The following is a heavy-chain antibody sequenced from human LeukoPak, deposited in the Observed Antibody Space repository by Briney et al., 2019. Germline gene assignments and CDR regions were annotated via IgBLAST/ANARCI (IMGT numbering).Heavy chain of an antibody. CDR1: GGSISSGSYY. CDR3: AREMYYYDSSGYRRLRAWYFDL. Sequence: PSQTLSLTCTVSGGSISSGSYYWSWIRQPPGKGLEWIGYIYYSGSTNYNPSLKSRVTISVDTSKNQFSLKLSSVTAADTAVYYCAREMYYYDSSGYRRLRAWYFDLWGRGTLVTVSS. J-gene: IGHJ2*01. D-gene: IGHD3-22*01. CDR2: IYYSGST. V-gene: IGHV4-61*01.